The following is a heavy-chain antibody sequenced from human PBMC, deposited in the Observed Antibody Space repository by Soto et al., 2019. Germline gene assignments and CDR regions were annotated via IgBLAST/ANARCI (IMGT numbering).Heavy chain of an antibody. D-gene: IGHD4-17*01. CDR3: ARCVKYCDLSRRFDP. J-gene: IGHJ5*02. Sequence: QVQLVQSGAEVKKPGASVKVSCKASGYTFTSYDINWVRQATGQGLEYLGWMNPNSGNTGYVQKFQGRVTMTRNTTTCTSYMELSSLRSEDTAVYYCARCVKYCDLSRRFDPWGQGTLVTVSS. CDR2: MNPNSGNT. V-gene: IGHV1-8*01. CDR1: GYTFTSYD.